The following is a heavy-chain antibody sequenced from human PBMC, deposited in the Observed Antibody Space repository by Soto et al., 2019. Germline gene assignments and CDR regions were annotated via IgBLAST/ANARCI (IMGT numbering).Heavy chain of an antibody. CDR2: IYHRESI. J-gene: IGHJ6*02. CDR3: AKESSSGRYYYFGFDV. V-gene: IGHV4-4*02. D-gene: IGHD6-13*01. CDR1: GASISSNNW. Sequence: QVHLQESGPGLVKPSGTLSLTCAVSGASISSNNWWSWVRQSPETGLEWVGEIYHRESINYNPSLKSRVTISVDNSKNQFSLRLTSVTAADTAVYYCAKESSSGRYYYFGFDVLGQGTTVTVSS.